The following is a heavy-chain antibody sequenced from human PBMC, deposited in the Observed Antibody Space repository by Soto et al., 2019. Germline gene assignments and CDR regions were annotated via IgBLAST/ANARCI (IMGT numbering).Heavy chain of an antibody. Sequence: QVHLVQSGAEVKKPGASGKVSCKGSGYGFTTYGITWVRQAPGQGLEWMAWISAHNGNTNYAQKLQGRVTVTRDTSTSTAYMELRSLRSDDTDVYYCARGRYGDYWGQGALVTVSS. D-gene: IGHD1-1*01. CDR2: ISAHNGNT. CDR3: ARGRYGDY. J-gene: IGHJ4*02. V-gene: IGHV1-18*01. CDR1: GYGFTTYG.